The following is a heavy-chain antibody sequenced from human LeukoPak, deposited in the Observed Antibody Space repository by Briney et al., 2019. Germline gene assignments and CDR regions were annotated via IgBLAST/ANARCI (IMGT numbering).Heavy chain of an antibody. CDR1: GGSIIVGTYY. J-gene: IGHJ5*02. CDR3: ARQSMMVGWLDP. V-gene: IGHV4-39*07. CDR2: AYHSGST. D-gene: IGHD3-22*01. Sequence: SETLSLTCAVSGGSIIVGTYYWAWIRQSPGKGLEWIGSAYHSGSTYYNPSLKSRVSISVDTSKNQFSLKMTSATAADTAVYSCARQSMMVGWLDPWGQGTLVTVSS.